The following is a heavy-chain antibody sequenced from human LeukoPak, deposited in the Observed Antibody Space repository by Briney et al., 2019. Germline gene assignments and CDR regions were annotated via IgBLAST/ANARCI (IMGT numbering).Heavy chain of an antibody. CDR3: ARGRRGEKCELVGSLFDY. Sequence: SETLSLTCTVSGGSISSYYWSWIRQPPGKGLEWIGYIYYSGSTNYNPSLKSRVTISVDTSKNQFSLKLSSVTAADTAVYYCARGRRGEKCELVGSLFDYWGQGTLVTVSS. V-gene: IGHV4-59*01. J-gene: IGHJ4*02. CDR2: IYYSGST. D-gene: IGHD1-26*01. CDR1: GGSISSYY.